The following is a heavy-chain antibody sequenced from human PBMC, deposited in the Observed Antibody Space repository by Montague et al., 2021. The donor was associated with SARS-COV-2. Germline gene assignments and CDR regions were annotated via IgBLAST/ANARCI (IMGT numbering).Heavy chain of an antibody. D-gene: IGHD2-2*01. V-gene: IGHV4-59*01. CDR1: GGSISSYY. CDR2: ISYSGST. Sequence: SETLSLTCTVSGGSISSYYWSWIRQPPGRGLQWIGYISYSGSTNYNPSLKSRVTISLDTSNNHFTLRQSSVTAADTAVYYCASFRRAQLLFETLDYGMDVWGQGTTVSVSS. CDR3: ASFRRAQLLFETLDYGMDV. J-gene: IGHJ6*02.